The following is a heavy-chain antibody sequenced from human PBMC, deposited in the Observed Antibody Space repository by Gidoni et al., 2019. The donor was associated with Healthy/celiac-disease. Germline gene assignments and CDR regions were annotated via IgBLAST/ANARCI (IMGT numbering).Heavy chain of an antibody. CDR1: GGSISSGGYY. Sequence: QVQLQESGPGLVKPSQTLSLTCTFSGGSISSGGYYWSWIRQHPGKGLEWIGYIYYSGSTYYTPSLKSRVTISVDTSKNQFSLKLSSVTAADTAVYYCARGRGGGLNWFDPWGQGTLVTVSS. J-gene: IGHJ5*02. V-gene: IGHV4-31*03. CDR3: ARGRGGGLNWFDP. CDR2: IYYSGST.